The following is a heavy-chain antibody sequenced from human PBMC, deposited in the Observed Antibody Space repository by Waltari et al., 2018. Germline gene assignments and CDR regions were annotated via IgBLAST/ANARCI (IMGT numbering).Heavy chain of an antibody. D-gene: IGHD1-7*01. J-gene: IGHJ5*02. CDR2: IYHSGRP. CDR3: ARAITGTTRGFDP. Sequence: QVQLQESGPGLVKPSETLSLTCAVSGYSISSGYYWGWIRQPPGKGLEWIGSIYHSGRPSYNPSLKSRVTISVDTSKNQFSRELSSVTAADTAVYYCARAITGTTRGFDPWGQGTLVTVSS. V-gene: IGHV4-38-2*01. CDR1: GYSISSGYY.